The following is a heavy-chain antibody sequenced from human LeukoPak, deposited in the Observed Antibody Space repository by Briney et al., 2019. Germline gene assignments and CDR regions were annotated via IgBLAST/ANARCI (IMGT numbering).Heavy chain of an antibody. CDR2: IRHSDCRP. Sequence: GSLRLSFDAFGFNFNTYTMYLVRQAPGQGVEWVSVIRHSDCRPYYADSVRGRFTISSDIFKNTLYLQMNGLRADDTALYSCAKGMQRESRLDSWGQGTLVTVSS. J-gene: IGHJ4*02. V-gene: IGHV3-23*01. CDR1: GFNFNTYT. CDR3: AKGMQRESRLDS.